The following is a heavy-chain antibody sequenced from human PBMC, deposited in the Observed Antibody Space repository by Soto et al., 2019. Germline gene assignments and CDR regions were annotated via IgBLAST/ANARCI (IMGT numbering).Heavy chain of an antibody. CDR1: GFIFSNYD. CDR2: INRSGGNT. J-gene: IGHJ3*02. V-gene: IGHV3-23*01. D-gene: IGHD3-10*01. Sequence: GGSLRLSCAASGFIFSNYDMNWVRQAPGKGPEWVSAINRSGGNTYYADSVKGRFTISRDNSKNTLYLRMNSLRAEDTAVYYCAKDQSSGSYYQAFDIWGQGTMVTVSS. CDR3: AKDQSSGSYYQAFDI.